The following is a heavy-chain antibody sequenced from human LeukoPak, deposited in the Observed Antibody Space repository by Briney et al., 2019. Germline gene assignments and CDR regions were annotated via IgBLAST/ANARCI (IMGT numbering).Heavy chain of an antibody. CDR3: ARGRSGSYFSLGDFDY. D-gene: IGHD1-26*01. CDR1: GFTFSSFS. V-gene: IGHV3-21*01. CDR2: ISSSSSYI. J-gene: IGHJ4*02. Sequence: GGSLRLSCAASGFTFSSFSRNWVRQAPGKGLGGVSSISSSSSYIYYADSVKGRFTISRDNAKNSLYLQMNSLRAEDTAVYYCARGRSGSYFSLGDFDYWGQGTLVTVSS.